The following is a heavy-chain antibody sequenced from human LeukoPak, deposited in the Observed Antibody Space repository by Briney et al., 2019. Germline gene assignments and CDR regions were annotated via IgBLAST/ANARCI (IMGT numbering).Heavy chain of an antibody. D-gene: IGHD4-23*01. V-gene: IGHV1-69-2*01. CDR3: ATVGRRTSDSVLTPYDAFDI. CDR1: GCTFTDYY. CDR2: VDPEDGET. J-gene: IGHJ3*02. Sequence: VKISCKVSGCTFTDYYMYWVQQAPGKGLEWIGLVDPEDGETIYAEKFQGRVTITADTSTDTAYMELGSLRSEDTAVYYSATVGRRTSDSVLTPYDAFDIWGQGTMVTVSS.